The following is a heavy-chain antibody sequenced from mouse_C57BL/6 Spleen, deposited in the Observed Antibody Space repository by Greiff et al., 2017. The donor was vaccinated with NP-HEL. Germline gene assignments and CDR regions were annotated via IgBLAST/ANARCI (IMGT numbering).Heavy chain of an antibody. CDR1: GYAFSSSW. D-gene: IGHD1-1*01. CDR3: ASDYGSSYGFAY. Sequence: QVQLPQSGPELVKPGASVKISCKASGYAFSSSWMNWVKQRPGTGLAWIGRIYPGDGDTNYYGKFKGKAPRTADKSSSTAYMQLSSLTSEDSAVDFCASDYGSSYGFAYWGQGTLVTVSA. V-gene: IGHV1-82*01. J-gene: IGHJ3*01. CDR2: IYPGDGDT.